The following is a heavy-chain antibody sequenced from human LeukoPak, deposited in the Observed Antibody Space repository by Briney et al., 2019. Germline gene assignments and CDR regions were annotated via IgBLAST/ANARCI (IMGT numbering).Heavy chain of an antibody. CDR3: AKPGIGVDCTLFDY. J-gene: IGHJ4*02. D-gene: IGHD6-19*01. CDR2: ISYDGSNK. CDR1: GFTFSSYG. Sequence: QPGGSLRLSCAASGFTFSSYGMHWVRQAPGKGLECVAVISYDGSNKYYADSVKGRFTISRDNSKNTLYLQMNSLTAEDTAVYYCAKPGIGVDCTLFDYWGQG. V-gene: IGHV3-30*18.